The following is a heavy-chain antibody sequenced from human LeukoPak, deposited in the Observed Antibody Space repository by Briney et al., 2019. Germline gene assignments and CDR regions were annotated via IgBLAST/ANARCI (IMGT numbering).Heavy chain of an antibody. J-gene: IGHJ4*02. V-gene: IGHV4-30-4*01. D-gene: IGHD2-15*01. CDR3: ASSVVAVRFDY. CDR2: IYYSGST. CDR1: GGSISSGDYY. Sequence: SETLSLTCTVSGGSISSGDYYWSWIRQPPGKGLEWIGYIYYSGSTYYNPSLKSRATISVDTSKNQFSLKLSSVTAADTAVYYCASSVVAVRFDYWGQGTLVTVSS.